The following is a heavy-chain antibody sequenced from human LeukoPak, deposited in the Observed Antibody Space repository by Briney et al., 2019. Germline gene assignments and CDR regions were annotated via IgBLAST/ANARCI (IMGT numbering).Heavy chain of an antibody. Sequence: GGSLRLSCAASGFTFSSYAMHWVRQARGKGLEWVAVISYDGSNKYYADSVKGRFTISRDNSKNTLYLQMNSLRAEDTAVYYCARDPRITIFGVVIVQPYYYYYYMDVWGKGTTVTVSS. CDR1: GFTFSSYA. D-gene: IGHD3-3*01. V-gene: IGHV3-30*04. J-gene: IGHJ6*03. CDR3: ARDPRITIFGVVIVQPYYYYYYMDV. CDR2: ISYDGSNK.